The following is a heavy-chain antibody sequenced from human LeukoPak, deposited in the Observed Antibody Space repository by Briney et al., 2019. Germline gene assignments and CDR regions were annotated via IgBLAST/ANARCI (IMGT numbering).Heavy chain of an antibody. J-gene: IGHJ5*02. CDR1: GGTFSSYA. CDR2: ISAYNGNT. V-gene: IGHV1-18*01. CDR3: ARDSYTEQWLNWFDP. Sequence: GASVKVSCKASGGTFSSYAISWVRQAPGQGLEWMGWISAYNGNTNYAQKLQGRVTITRDTSASTAYMELSSLRSEDTAVYYCARDSYTEQWLNWFDPWGQGTLVTVSS. D-gene: IGHD3-16*01.